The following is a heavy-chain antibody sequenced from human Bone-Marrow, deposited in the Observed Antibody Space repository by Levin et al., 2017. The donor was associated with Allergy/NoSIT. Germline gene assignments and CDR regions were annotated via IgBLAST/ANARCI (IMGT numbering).Heavy chain of an antibody. J-gene: IGHJ4*02. Sequence: GGSLRLSCAASGFTFSNYGMHWVRQAPGKGLELVAVIWNDGSNKYYADSVKGRFTISRATSKNTLYLQMNSLRAEDTAVYYCAGVRRDGDYIFDYWGQGTLVTVSS. CDR2: IWNDGSNK. V-gene: IGHV3-33*01. CDR3: AGVRRDGDYIFDY. CDR1: GFTFSNYG. D-gene: IGHD4-17*01.